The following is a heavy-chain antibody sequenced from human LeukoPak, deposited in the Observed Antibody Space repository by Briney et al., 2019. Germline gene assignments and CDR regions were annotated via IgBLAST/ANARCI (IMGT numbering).Heavy chain of an antibody. V-gene: IGHV4-34*01. CDR3: ARFGPIRFSLAAAGTARGY. J-gene: IGHJ4*02. CDR1: GGSFSGYY. CDR2: INHSGST. D-gene: IGHD6-13*01. Sequence: PSETLSLTCAVYGGSFSGYYWSWIRQPPGKGLEWIGEINHSGSTNYNPSLKSRVTISVDTSKNQFSLKLSSVTAEDTAVCYCARFGPIRFSLAAAGTARGYWGQGTLVTVSS.